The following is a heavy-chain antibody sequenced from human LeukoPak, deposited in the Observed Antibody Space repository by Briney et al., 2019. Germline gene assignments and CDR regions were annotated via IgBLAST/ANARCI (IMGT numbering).Heavy chain of an antibody. CDR3: AREGAYGSGSFGF. CDR1: GGSINSGVYS. Sequence: SQTLSLTCAVSGGSINSGVYSWSWIRQPPGKGLEWIGYIYHSGSTYYNPSLKSRVTISVDRSKNQFSLKLSSVTAADTAVHYCAREGAYGSGSFGFWGQGTLVTVSS. V-gene: IGHV4-30-2*01. J-gene: IGHJ4*02. CDR2: IYHSGST. D-gene: IGHD3-10*01.